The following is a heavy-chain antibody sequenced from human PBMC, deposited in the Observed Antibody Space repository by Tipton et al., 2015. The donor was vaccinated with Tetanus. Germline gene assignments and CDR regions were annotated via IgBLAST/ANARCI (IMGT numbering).Heavy chain of an antibody. Sequence: QLVQSGAEVKKPGESLKISCKGSGYSFTSYWIGWVRQMPGKGLEWMGIIYTGDSDTRYSPSFQGQVTISAEKSISTAYLQWISLKASDTAMYYCARQILCSSTSCYSYGMDVWGQGTTVTVSS. CDR1: GYSFTSYW. D-gene: IGHD2-2*02. V-gene: IGHV5-51*01. CDR2: IYTGDSDT. CDR3: ARQILCSSTSCYSYGMDV. J-gene: IGHJ6*02.